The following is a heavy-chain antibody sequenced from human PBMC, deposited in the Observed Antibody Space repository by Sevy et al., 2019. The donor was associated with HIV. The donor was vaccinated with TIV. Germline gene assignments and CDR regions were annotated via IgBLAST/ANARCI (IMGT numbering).Heavy chain of an antibody. CDR2: IYYSGST. CDR1: GGSISSGGYY. D-gene: IGHD3-22*01. V-gene: IGHV4-31*03. CDR3: ARDTHDSSGYFGRVYFDY. J-gene: IGHJ4*02. Sequence: SETLSLTCTVSGGSISSGGYYWSWIRQHPGKGLEWIGYIYYSGSTYYNPSLKSRVTISVDTSKNQFSLKLSSVTAADTAVYYCARDTHDSSGYFGRVYFDYWGQGTLVTVSS.